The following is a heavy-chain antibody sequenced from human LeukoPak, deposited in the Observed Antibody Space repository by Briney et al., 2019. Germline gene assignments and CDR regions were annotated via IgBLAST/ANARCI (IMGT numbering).Heavy chain of an antibody. CDR2: IKQDGREK. Sequence: GGSLRLSCAASGFTFPCRWMNWVRQTPGKGLEWVASIKQDGREKFYADSVQGRFTISRDNAKNSLYLQVNSLRAEDTAVYYCARVPGRTRYFDSWGQGILVTVSS. V-gene: IGHV3-7*01. CDR3: ARVPGRTRYFDS. J-gene: IGHJ4*02. CDR1: GFTFPCRW. D-gene: IGHD1-26*01.